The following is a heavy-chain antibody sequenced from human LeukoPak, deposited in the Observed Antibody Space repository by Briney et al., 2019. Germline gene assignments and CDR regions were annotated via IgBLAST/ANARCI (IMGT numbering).Heavy chain of an antibody. J-gene: IGHJ4*02. V-gene: IGHV4-61*01. CDR3: ARDHISYYDSSGLDY. D-gene: IGHD3-22*01. CDR2: IYYSGST. CDR1: GGSVSSGSYY. Sequence: ASETLSLTCTVSGGSVSSGSYYWSWIRQPPGKGLEWIGYIYYSGSTNYNPSLKSRVTISVDTSKNQFSLKLSSVTAADTAVYYCARDHISYYDSSGLDYWGQGTLVTVSP.